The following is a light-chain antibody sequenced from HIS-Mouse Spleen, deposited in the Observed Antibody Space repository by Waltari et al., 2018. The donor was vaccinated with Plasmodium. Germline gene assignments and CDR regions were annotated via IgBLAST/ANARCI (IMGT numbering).Light chain of an antibody. CDR2: KDS. CDR1: ALPKQY. Sequence: SYELTQPPSVSVSPGQTARITCSGDALPKQYAYWYQQKPGQAPVLVIYKDSERPSGIPGRFSGPRSGTTVTLTISGVQAEDEADYYCQSADSSGTPNWVFGGGTKLTVL. CDR3: QSADSSGTPNWV. J-gene: IGLJ3*02. V-gene: IGLV3-25*03.